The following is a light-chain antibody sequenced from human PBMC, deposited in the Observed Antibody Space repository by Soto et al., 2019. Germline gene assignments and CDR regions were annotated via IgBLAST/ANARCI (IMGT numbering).Light chain of an antibody. CDR3: SSYTSTNTREGV. CDR2: EVS. J-gene: IGLJ2*01. V-gene: IGLV2-14*01. CDR1: SSDVGASNY. Sequence: QSALTQPASVSGSPGQSITISCTGTSSDVGASNYISWYQQHPDRAPKLIIYEVSNRPSGVSNRFAGSKSGNTASLTISGLQAEDEADYYCSSYTSTNTREGVFGGGTKLTVL.